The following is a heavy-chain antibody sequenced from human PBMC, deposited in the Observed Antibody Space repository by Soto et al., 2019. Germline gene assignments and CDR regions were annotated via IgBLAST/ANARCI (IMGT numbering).Heavy chain of an antibody. CDR3: ATESGSTYGYFDH. D-gene: IGHD5-18*01. CDR1: GGSVTSDEDY. V-gene: IGHV4-30-4*01. Sequence: SETLSLPCTVSGGSVTSDEDYWTWIRQSPGKGLEWIGYISNSGSTGYNPSLKTRLSMSVDRSKNQFTLRLTSVTAADTAVYFCATESGSTYGYFDHWGQGTQVT. CDR2: ISNSGST. J-gene: IGHJ4*02.